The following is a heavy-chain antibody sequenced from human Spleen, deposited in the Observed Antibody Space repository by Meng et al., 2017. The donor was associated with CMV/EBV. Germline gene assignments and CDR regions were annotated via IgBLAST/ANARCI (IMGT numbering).Heavy chain of an antibody. CDR2: ISTYNGNI. Sequence: ASVKVSCMASVYTFPSYGINWVRQAPGQGLEWMGWISTYNGNINYAQQFQGRVTMTTDTSTNTAYMDLRRLRSDDTAVFYCARHLQRLDPESYYYNGMHVWGQGTTVTLSS. CDR1: VYTFPSYG. CDR3: ARHLQRLDPESYYYNGMHV. J-gene: IGHJ6*02. V-gene: IGHV1-18*01. D-gene: IGHD6-25*01.